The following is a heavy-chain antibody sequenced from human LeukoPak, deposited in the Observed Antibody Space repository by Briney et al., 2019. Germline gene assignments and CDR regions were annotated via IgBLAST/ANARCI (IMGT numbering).Heavy chain of an antibody. D-gene: IGHD4-17*01. CDR3: VKYGDYKFDP. CDR1: GFTFNSYN. V-gene: IGHV3-21*06. J-gene: IGHJ5*02. CDR2: ITRSSTYT. Sequence: GGSLRLSCAASGFTFNSYNMNWVRQAPGKGLEWVSSITRSSTYTFYADSVKGRFTISRDNAKNSLYLQMNSLRAEDTAVYYCVKYGDYKFDPWGQGTLVTVSS.